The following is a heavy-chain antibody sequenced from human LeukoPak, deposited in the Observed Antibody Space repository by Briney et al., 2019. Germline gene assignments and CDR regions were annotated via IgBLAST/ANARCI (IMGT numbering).Heavy chain of an antibody. CDR1: GYTFTSYY. Sequence: GASVKVSCKASGYTFTSYYMHWVRQAPGQGLEWMGIINPSGGSTSYAQKFQGRVTMTRDTSTSTVYMELSSLRSEDTAVCYCARDKWSTMIVSDAFDIWGQGTMVTVSS. V-gene: IGHV1-46*01. D-gene: IGHD3-22*01. J-gene: IGHJ3*02. CDR2: INPSGGST. CDR3: ARDKWSTMIVSDAFDI.